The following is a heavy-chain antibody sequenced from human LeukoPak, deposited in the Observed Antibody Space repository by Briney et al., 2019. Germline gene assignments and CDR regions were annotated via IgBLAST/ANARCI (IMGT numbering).Heavy chain of an antibody. CDR1: GYSISSGYY. CDR3: ARGDFGARGYSYGSQNFDY. J-gene: IGHJ4*02. D-gene: IGHD5-18*01. V-gene: IGHV4-38-2*02. Sequence: PSETLSLTCTVSGYSISSGYYWGWIRQPPGKGLEWIGSIYHSGSTYYNPSLKSRVTISVDTSKNQFSLKLSSVTAADTAVYYCARGDFGARGYSYGSQNFDYWGQGTLVTVSS. CDR2: IYHSGST.